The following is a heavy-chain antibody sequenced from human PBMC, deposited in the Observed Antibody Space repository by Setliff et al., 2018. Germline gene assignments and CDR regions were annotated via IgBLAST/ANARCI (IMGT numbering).Heavy chain of an antibody. CDR1: GLPFSNSS. CDR2: ISPDSIHI. V-gene: IGHV3-21*01. Sequence: PGGSLRLSCVASGLPFSNSSMHWVRQAPGRGLEGVSSISPDSIHIYYADSVKGRFTISRDNARDSLYLHMNSLGAEDTAVYYCARSPANGGHDAFDIWGQGTMVTVSS. CDR3: ARSPANGGHDAFDI. J-gene: IGHJ3*02. D-gene: IGHD6-25*01.